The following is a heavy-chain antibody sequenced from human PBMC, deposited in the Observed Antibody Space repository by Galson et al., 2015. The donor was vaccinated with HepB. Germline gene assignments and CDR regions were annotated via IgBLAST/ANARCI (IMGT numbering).Heavy chain of an antibody. V-gene: IGHV3-21*01. CDR3: ARDGEGYPDY. CDR1: GFTFSSYN. CDR2: ISSSSSYI. J-gene: IGHJ4*02. D-gene: IGHD5-18*01. Sequence: SLRLSCAASGFTFSSYNMNWVRQARGKGLEWVSSISSSSSYIYYTDSVKGRFTISRGNAKNSLYLQMNSLRAEDTALYYCARDGEGYPDYWGQGTLVTVSS.